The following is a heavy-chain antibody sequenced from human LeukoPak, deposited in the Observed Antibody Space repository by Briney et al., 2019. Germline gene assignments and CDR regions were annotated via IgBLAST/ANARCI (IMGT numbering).Heavy chain of an antibody. Sequence: ASVKVSCKASGYTFTGYYMHWVRQAPGQGLEWMGWINPNSGGTNYAQKFQGRVTITRDTSISTAYMELSRLRSDDTAVYYCASHFNYYDSSGYFSHFDYWGQGTLVTVSS. D-gene: IGHD3-22*01. V-gene: IGHV1-2*02. J-gene: IGHJ4*02. CDR2: INPNSGGT. CDR1: GYTFTGYY. CDR3: ASHFNYYDSSGYFSHFDY.